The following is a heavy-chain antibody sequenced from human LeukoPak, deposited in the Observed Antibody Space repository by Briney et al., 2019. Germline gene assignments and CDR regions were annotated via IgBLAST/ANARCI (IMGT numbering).Heavy chain of an antibody. J-gene: IGHJ4*02. Sequence: PGGSLRLSCAASGFTFSSYAMSWVRQAPGKGLEWVSAISHSGGSTYYADSVKGRFTISRDNSKNTLYLQMNSLRAEDTAVYYCAKEIILPDFWGAYRDYWGQGTLVTVSS. V-gene: IGHV3-23*01. CDR2: ISHSGGST. D-gene: IGHD3-3*01. CDR1: GFTFSSYA. CDR3: AKEIILPDFWGAYRDY.